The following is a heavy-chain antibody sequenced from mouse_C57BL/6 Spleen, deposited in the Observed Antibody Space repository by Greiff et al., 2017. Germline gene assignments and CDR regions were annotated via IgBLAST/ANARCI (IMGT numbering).Heavy chain of an antibody. CDR3: ARQLRLRFAY. CDR1: GYSITSGYY. V-gene: IGHV3-6*01. D-gene: IGHD3-2*02. J-gene: IGHJ3*01. Sequence: EVKLQESGPGLVKPSQSLSLTCSVTGYSITSGYYWNWIRQFPGNKLEWMGYISYDGSNNYNPSLKNRISITRDTSKNQFFLKLNSVTTEDTATYYCARQLRLRFAYWGQGTLVTVSA. CDR2: ISYDGSN.